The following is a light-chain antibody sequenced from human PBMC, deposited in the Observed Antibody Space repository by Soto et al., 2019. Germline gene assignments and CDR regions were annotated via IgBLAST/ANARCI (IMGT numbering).Light chain of an antibody. J-gene: IGKJ1*01. CDR1: QSISSNY. CDR2: GAS. Sequence: ENVLTQSPGTLSLSPGEGATLSCRASQSISSNYLAWYHQKPGQAPRLLIYGASSRATDIPDRFRGSGSGRDFVLNISRLEPEDSGVYYCQQYSSSPRTFGQGTKVEIK. CDR3: QQYSSSPRT. V-gene: IGKV3-20*01.